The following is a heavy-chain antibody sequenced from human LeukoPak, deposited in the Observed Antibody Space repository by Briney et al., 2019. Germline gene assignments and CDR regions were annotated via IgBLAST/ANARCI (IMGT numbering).Heavy chain of an antibody. Sequence: YPSETLSLTCTVSGGSISSSSFYWGWIRQPPGKGLEWIGSIYYSGSTYYNPSLKSRVTISVDTSKNQFSLKLSSVTAADTAVYYCARSNYDSSGYQHFDYWGQGTLVTVSS. CDR3: ARSNYDSSGYQHFDY. D-gene: IGHD3-22*01. CDR2: IYYSGST. V-gene: IGHV4-39*01. J-gene: IGHJ4*02. CDR1: GGSISSSSFY.